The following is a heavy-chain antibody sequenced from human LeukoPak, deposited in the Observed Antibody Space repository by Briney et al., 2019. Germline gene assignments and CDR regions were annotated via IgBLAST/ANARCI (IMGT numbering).Heavy chain of an antibody. Sequence: PGGSLRLSCSASEFTVSSNYMTWVRQAPGKGLEWVSVIYSDGGTFYADSVKGRFTISRDNSMNTLYLQMNSLRAEDTAVYYCARVQTRGFHYWGQGTLVTVPS. CDR2: IYSDGGT. V-gene: IGHV3-66*01. CDR3: ARVQTRGFHY. CDR1: EFTVSSNY. J-gene: IGHJ4*02.